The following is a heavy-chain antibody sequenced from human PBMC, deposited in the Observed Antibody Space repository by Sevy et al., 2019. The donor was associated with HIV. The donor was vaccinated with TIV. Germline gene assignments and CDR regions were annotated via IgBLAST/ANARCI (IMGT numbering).Heavy chain of an antibody. CDR2: ISSSGSTI. Sequence: GGSLRLSCAVSGFTFSDYYMSWIRQAPGKGLEWLSYISSSGSTIYYADSVKGRFTMSRDNAKNALYLQMSSLRAEDTAFYYCARAGDWETFFDYWGQGTLVTVSS. V-gene: IGHV3-11*01. CDR3: ARAGDWETFFDY. D-gene: IGHD1-26*01. J-gene: IGHJ4*02. CDR1: GFTFSDYY.